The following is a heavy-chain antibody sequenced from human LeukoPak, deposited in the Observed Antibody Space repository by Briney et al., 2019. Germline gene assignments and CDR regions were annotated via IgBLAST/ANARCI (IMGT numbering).Heavy chain of an antibody. J-gene: IGHJ5*02. D-gene: IGHD6-6*01. CDR2: IKQDGSEK. V-gene: IGHV3-7*01. CDR3: AREVAARRLGSWFDP. Sequence: GGSLRLSCAASGFTCSNYWMSWVRQAPGKGLEWVANIKQDGSEKYYVDSVKGRFTISRDNAKNSLYLQMNSLRAEDTAVYYCAREVAARRLGSWFDPWGQGTLVTVSS. CDR1: GFTCSNYW.